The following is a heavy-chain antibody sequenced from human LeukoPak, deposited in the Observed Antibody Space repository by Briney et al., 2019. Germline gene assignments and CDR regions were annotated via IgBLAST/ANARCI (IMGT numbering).Heavy chain of an antibody. V-gene: IGHV4-34*01. D-gene: IGHD6-13*01. CDR3: ARAGSSWYYYYGMDV. J-gene: IGHJ6*02. Sequence: SETLSLTCAVYGGSFSGYYWSWIRQPPGKGLEWIGEINHSGSTNYNPSLKSRVTISVDTSKNQFSLKLSSVTAADTAVYYCARAGSSWYYYYGMDVWGQGTRSPSP. CDR1: GGSFSGYY. CDR2: INHSGST.